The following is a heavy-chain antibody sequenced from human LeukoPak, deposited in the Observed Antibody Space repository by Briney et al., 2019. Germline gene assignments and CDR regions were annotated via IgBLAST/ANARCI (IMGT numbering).Heavy chain of an antibody. J-gene: IGHJ5*02. Sequence: ASVKVSCKASGYTFTGYYMHWVRQAPGQGLEWMGRINPNSGGTNYAQKFQGRVTMTRDTSISTAYMELSSLRSDDTAVYYCARDFILRATVTTTNWFDPWGQGTLVTVSS. CDR1: GYTFTGYY. CDR2: INPNSGGT. V-gene: IGHV1-2*06. D-gene: IGHD4-17*01. CDR3: ARDFILRATVTTTNWFDP.